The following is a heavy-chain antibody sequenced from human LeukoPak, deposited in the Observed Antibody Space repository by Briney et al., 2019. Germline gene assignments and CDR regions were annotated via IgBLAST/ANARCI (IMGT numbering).Heavy chain of an antibody. CDR1: GGSISSDGYY. V-gene: IGHV4-31*03. CDR3: ARTDTSVSFDY. Sequence: SETLSLTCSVSGGSISSDGYYWSWIRQCPGKGLEWIGYIYYSGSTYYNPSLKSRVTMSVDTSKNQFSLKLSSVTAADTAVYYCARTDTSVSFDYWGQGTLVTVSS. J-gene: IGHJ4*02. CDR2: IYYSGST. D-gene: IGHD2-2*01.